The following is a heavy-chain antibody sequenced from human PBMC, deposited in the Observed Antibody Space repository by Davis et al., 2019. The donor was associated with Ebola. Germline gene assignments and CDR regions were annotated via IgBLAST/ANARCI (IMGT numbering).Heavy chain of an antibody. CDR2: ISWNSGSI. CDR3: AKGDVGATWGFYYYGMEV. J-gene: IGHJ6*04. V-gene: IGHV3-9*01. Sequence: SLKISCAASGFTFGDYAMHWVRQAPGKGLEWVSGISWNSGSIGYADSVQGRFTISRDNAKNSLYLQMNNLRAEDTALYYCAKGDVGATWGFYYYGMEVWGKGTTVTVSS. CDR1: GFTFGDYA. D-gene: IGHD2-15*01.